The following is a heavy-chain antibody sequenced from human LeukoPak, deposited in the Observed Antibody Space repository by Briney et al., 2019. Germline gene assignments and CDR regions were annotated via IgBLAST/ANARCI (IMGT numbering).Heavy chain of an antibody. CDR1: GGSISSYY. Sequence: ASETLSLTCTVSGGSISSYYWSWIRQPPGKGLEWIGYIYYSGSTNYNPSLKSRVTISVDTSKNQFSLKLSSVTAADTAVYYCARAVYGAPDYWGQGTLVTVSS. V-gene: IGHV4-59*01. D-gene: IGHD4/OR15-4a*01. CDR3: ARAVYGAPDY. J-gene: IGHJ4*02. CDR2: IYYSGST.